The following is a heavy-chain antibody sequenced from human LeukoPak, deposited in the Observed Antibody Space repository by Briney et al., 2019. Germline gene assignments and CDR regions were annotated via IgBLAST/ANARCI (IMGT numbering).Heavy chain of an antibody. J-gene: IGHJ4*02. D-gene: IGHD1-1*01. CDR2: IRSKAYGETA. CDR1: GFTFGDYV. V-gene: IGHV3-49*03. Sequence: AGGSLRLSCTASGFTFGDYVMSWIRQAPGKGLEWVGFIRSKAYGETADYAASVKGRFTISRDDSKAIAYLQMNSLKTEDTAVYHCTRDRGAYNLYDYWGQGTLVTVSS. CDR3: TRDRGAYNLYDY.